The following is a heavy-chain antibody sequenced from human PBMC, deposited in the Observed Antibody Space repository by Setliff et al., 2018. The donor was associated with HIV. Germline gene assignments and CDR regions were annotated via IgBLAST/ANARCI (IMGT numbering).Heavy chain of an antibody. CDR2: IYYSGST. CDR3: ARDGAYYNGWSGYYTPYNWFDP. J-gene: IGHJ5*02. Sequence: PSETLSLTCTVSGDSISSHYWSWIRQAPGKGLEWIGSIYYSGSTNYNPSLKSRVTISVDTSKNQFSLTLSSVTAADTAVYYCARDGAYYNGWSGYYTPYNWFDPWGQGTLVTVSS. D-gene: IGHD3-3*01. CDR1: GDSISSHY. V-gene: IGHV4-59*11.